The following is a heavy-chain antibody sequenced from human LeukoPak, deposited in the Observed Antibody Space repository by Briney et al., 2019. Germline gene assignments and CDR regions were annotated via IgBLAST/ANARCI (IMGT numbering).Heavy chain of an antibody. J-gene: IGHJ6*02. D-gene: IGHD1-14*01. Sequence: GGSLRLSCAASGFTFSTYWMRWVRQAPGKGLVWVSRINGDGSGTSYADSVKGRFTISRDNAKNTLYLEMNSLRAEDTAVYYCARDRNYAMDVWGQGTTVTVSS. CDR3: ARDRNYAMDV. V-gene: IGHV3-74*01. CDR1: GFTFSTYW. CDR2: INGDGSGT.